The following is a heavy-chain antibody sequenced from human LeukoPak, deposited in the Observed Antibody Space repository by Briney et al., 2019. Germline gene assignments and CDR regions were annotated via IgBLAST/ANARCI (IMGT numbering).Heavy chain of an antibody. CDR1: GYSISSGYY. Sequence: PSETLSLTCTVSGYSISSGYYWGWIRQPPGKGLEWIGSIYHSGSTYYNPSLKSRVTISVDTSKNQFSLKLSSVTAADTAVYYCARVFYYDYVWGSYRSDAFDIWGQGTMVTVSS. J-gene: IGHJ3*02. D-gene: IGHD3-16*02. CDR2: IYHSGST. V-gene: IGHV4-38-2*02. CDR3: ARVFYYDYVWGSYRSDAFDI.